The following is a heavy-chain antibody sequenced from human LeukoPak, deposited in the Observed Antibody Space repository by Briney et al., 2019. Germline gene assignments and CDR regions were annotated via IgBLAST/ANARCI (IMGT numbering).Heavy chain of an antibody. CDR3: ARQSSYCSSTSCLNFDY. V-gene: IGHV4-34*01. Sequence: SETLSLTCAVYGGSFSGYYWSWIRQPPGKGLEWIGEINHSGSTNYNPSLKSRVTISVDTSKNQFSLKLSSVTAADTAVYYCARQSSYCSSTSCLNFDYWGQGTLVTVSS. D-gene: IGHD2-2*01. J-gene: IGHJ4*02. CDR2: INHSGST. CDR1: GGSFSGYY.